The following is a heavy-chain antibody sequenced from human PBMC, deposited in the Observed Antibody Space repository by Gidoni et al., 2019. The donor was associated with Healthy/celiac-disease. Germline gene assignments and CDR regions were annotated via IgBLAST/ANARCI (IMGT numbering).Heavy chain of an antibody. Sequence: QVQLVQSGAEVKKPGSSVKVSCKASGGTFSSYTISWVRQAPGQGLEWMGRIIPILGIANYAQKFQGRVTITADKSTSTAYMELSSLRSEDTAVYYCARGGYCSSTSCYPTPYYYYGMDVWGQGTTVTVSS. V-gene: IGHV1-69*02. J-gene: IGHJ6*02. CDR1: GGTFSSYT. D-gene: IGHD2-2*01. CDR3: ARGGYCSSTSCYPTPYYYYGMDV. CDR2: IIPILGIA.